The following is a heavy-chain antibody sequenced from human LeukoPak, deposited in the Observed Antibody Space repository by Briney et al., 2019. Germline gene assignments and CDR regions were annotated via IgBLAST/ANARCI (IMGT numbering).Heavy chain of an antibody. CDR3: ARTSGDNDGNALYFDY. V-gene: IGHV5-51*01. Sequence: GESLKISCKGSGYSFTSYWIGWVRQMPGKGLEWMGFIYPGDSDTRYSPSFQGHVTFSADKSISTAYLQWSSLEASDTAMYYCARTSGDNDGNALYFDYWGQGTLVTVSS. CDR1: GYSFTSYW. D-gene: IGHD4-23*01. J-gene: IGHJ4*02. CDR2: IYPGDSDT.